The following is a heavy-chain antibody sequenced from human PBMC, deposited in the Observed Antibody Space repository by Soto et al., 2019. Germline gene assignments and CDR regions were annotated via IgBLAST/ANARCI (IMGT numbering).Heavy chain of an antibody. CDR1: GGSISSYY. Sequence: SETLSLTCTVSGGSISSYYWSWIRQPPGKGLEWIGYIYYSGSTNYNPSLKSRVTISVDTSKNQFSLKLSSVTAADTAVYYCARHSPHYYYYYYMDVWGKGPTVTVSS. CDR2: IYYSGST. V-gene: IGHV4-59*08. CDR3: ARHSPHYYYYYYMDV. J-gene: IGHJ6*03.